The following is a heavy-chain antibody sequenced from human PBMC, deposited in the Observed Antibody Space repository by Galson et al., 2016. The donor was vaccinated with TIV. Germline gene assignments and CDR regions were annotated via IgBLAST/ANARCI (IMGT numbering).Heavy chain of an antibody. D-gene: IGHD6-13*01. J-gene: IGHJ3*02. CDR3: SRSRGAAGTYEAFGI. CDR2: IYPGDSDT. V-gene: IGHV5-51*01. Sequence: QSGAEVKKPGESLEISCQGSGYSFTSYWIGWVRQMPGKGLEWMGVIYPGDSDTRYSPSFQSQLTISADKSISTAYRKWSSLKASDTAMYYCSRSRGAAGTYEAFGIWDQGTMVTVSA. CDR1: GYSFTSYW.